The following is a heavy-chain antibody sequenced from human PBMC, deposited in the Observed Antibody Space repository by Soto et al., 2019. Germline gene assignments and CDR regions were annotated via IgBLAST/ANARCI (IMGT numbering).Heavy chain of an antibody. V-gene: IGHV5-51*01. D-gene: IGHD1-20*01. CDR3: ARSRITGTTWSFDK. CDR1: GYSFTNYW. Sequence: PGESLKISCKASGYSFTNYWIGWVRQMPGKGLEWMAIIYPGDSDARYRPSFQGQVTISADKSINTAYLQWSSLKDSDTAMYYCARSRITGTTWSFDKWGRGTLVTVSS. CDR2: IYPGDSDA. J-gene: IGHJ4*02.